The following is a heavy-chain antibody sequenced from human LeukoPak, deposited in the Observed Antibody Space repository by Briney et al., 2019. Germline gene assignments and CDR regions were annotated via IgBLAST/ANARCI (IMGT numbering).Heavy chain of an antibody. CDR3: AKYDNGFFYYYLDV. Sequence: GGSLRLSCAASGFTFSTYGMTWVRQAPGKGLEWVAGISGRGITTAYAESVEGRFTISRDNSKNTLYVQMDSLRVEDTAVHYCAKYDNGFFYYYLDVWGKGTTVTLSS. D-gene: IGHD3-22*01. CDR2: ISGRGITT. J-gene: IGHJ6*03. V-gene: IGHV3-23*01. CDR1: GFTFSTYG.